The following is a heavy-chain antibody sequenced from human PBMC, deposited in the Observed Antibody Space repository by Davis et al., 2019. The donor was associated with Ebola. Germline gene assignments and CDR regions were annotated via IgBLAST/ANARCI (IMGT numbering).Heavy chain of an antibody. V-gene: IGHV3-74*01. CDR2: INSDGSST. Sequence: GESLKIPCAASGFTFSSYWMHWVRQAPGKGLVWVSRINSDGSSTSYADSVKGRFTISRDNAKNTLYLQMNSLRAEDTAVYYCARGQNWFDPWGQGTLVTVSS. CDR3: ARGQNWFDP. CDR1: GFTFSSYW. J-gene: IGHJ5*02.